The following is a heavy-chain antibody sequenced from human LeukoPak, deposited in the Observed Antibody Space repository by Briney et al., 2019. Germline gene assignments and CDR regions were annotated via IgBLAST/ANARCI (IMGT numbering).Heavy chain of an antibody. V-gene: IGHV4-39*07. CDR1: GGSISSIDYY. J-gene: IGHJ5*02. Sequence: PSGTLPLTCAVSGGSISSIDYYWGWIRQPPGKGLEWIANIYYSGSTYYNPSLKSRVTISVDTSKNQFSLKLSSVTAADTAVYYCARGMVGYCSSTSCYNWFDPWGQGTLVTVSS. CDR2: IYYSGST. D-gene: IGHD2-2*01. CDR3: ARGMVGYCSSTSCYNWFDP.